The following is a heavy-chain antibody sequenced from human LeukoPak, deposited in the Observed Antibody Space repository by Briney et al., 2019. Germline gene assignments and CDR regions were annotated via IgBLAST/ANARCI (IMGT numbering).Heavy chain of an antibody. Sequence: GGSLRLSCAASGFTFDDYAMHWVRQAPGKGLEWVSGISWNSGSIGYADSVKGRFTISRDNAKNSLYLQMNSLRAEDMALYYCAKDFNYDCWSGYIDYWGQGTLVTVSS. CDR1: GFTFDDYA. J-gene: IGHJ4*02. D-gene: IGHD3-3*01. CDR2: ISWNSGSI. V-gene: IGHV3-9*03. CDR3: AKDFNYDCWSGYIDY.